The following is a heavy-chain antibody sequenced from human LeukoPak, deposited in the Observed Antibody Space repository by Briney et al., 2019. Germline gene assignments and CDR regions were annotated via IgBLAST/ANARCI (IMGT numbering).Heavy chain of an antibody. V-gene: IGHV1-2*02. CDR3: ARRYYDALTGYYPFDH. CDR1: GYTSTGYY. J-gene: IGHJ4*02. CDR2: INPNSGGT. D-gene: IGHD3-9*01. Sequence: GASVKVSCKASGYTSTGYYMHWVRQAPGQGLEWMGWINPNSGGTNYAQKFQGRVTMTRDTSISTVYMELSRLTSDDTAVFYCARRYYDALTGYYPFDHWGQGTQVTVSS.